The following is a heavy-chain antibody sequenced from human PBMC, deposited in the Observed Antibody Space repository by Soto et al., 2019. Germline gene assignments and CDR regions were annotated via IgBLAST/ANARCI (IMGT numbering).Heavy chain of an antibody. J-gene: IGHJ4*02. Sequence: QVQLVQSGAEVKKPGSSVKVSCKASVGTFSSYTISWVRQAPGQGLEWMGRIIPILGIANYAQKLQGRVTITAHKSTSTAYMELSSLRSEDTAVYYCARDQPQYYYDSSGYYYFDYWGQGTLVTVSS. V-gene: IGHV1-69*08. CDR2: IIPILGIA. CDR3: ARDQPQYYYDSSGYYYFDY. CDR1: VGTFSSYT. D-gene: IGHD3-22*01.